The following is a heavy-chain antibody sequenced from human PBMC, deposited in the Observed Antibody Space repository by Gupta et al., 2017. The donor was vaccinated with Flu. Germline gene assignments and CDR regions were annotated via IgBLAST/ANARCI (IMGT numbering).Heavy chain of an antibody. J-gene: IGHJ4*02. CDR1: YSFTSYW. D-gene: IGHD6-19*01. CDR3: SITISGWEFDY. V-gene: IGHV5-51*01. CDR2: IYPGDSDT. Sequence: YSFTSYWIGWVRQMPGKGLEWMAIIYPGDSDTIYSPAVQGKVTISADKSIGTADMKWRRMKASQTAMYCGSITISGWEFDYWGQGTLVTVSS.